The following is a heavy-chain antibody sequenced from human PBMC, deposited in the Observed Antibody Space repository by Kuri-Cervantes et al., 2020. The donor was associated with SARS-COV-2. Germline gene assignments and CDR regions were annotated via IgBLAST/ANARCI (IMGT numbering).Heavy chain of an antibody. J-gene: IGHJ4*02. D-gene: IGHD3-10*01. V-gene: IGHV4-34*01. CDR2: INHWGTT. Sequence: ESLKISCAASGFTFSSYWMSWVRQAPGKGLEWIGEINHWGTTNYNPSLTSRLMISIDTSKNQFSLKMSSMTAADTAVYYCARYRGPGAPLDYYFDSWGQGTLVTVSS. CDR1: GFTFSSYW. CDR3: ARYRGPGAPLDYYFDS.